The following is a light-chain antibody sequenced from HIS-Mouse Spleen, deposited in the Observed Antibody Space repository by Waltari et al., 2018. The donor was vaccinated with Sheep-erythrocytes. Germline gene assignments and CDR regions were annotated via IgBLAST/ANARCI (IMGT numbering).Light chain of an antibody. CDR1: SSNIGSNT. Sequence: QSVLTQPPSASGTPGQRVTISCSGSSSNIGSNTVNWYQQLPGTAPKLMIYDVINRPSGVSNRFSGSKSGNTASLTISGLQAEDEADYYCSSYTSSSTLVVFGGGTKLTVL. V-gene: IGLV1-44*01. J-gene: IGLJ2*01. CDR2: DVI. CDR3: SSYTSSSTLVV.